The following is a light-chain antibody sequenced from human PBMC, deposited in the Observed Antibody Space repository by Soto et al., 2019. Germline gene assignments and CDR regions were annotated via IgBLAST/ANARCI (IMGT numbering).Light chain of an antibody. J-gene: IGLJ3*02. Sequence: QSVLTQPPSVSAAPGQKVTISCSGSTSNIGENSVSWYQHHPGKAPKLMIYEVNNRPSGVSNRFSGSKSGNTASLTISGLQAEDEANYYCSSYTSSSALVFGGGTKLTVL. CDR3: SSYTSSSALV. CDR1: TSNIGENS. CDR2: EVN. V-gene: IGLV2-14*01.